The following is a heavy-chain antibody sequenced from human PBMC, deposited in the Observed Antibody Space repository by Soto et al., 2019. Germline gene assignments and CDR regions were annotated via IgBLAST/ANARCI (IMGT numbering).Heavy chain of an antibody. CDR2: IYYGGST. CDR3: TKGGAVVRSAGTWFTIDS. V-gene: IGHV4-39*07. J-gene: IGHJ4*02. CDR1: GGSVSSSPYY. Sequence: ASETLSLTCTVSGGSVSSSPYYWVWIRQPPGKGLEYIGNIYYGGSTYYSPSLKSRVTISVDTSTNQFSLKLSSVTAEDTAVYYCTKGGAVVRSAGTWFTIDSWGQGALVTVSS. D-gene: IGHD6-13*01.